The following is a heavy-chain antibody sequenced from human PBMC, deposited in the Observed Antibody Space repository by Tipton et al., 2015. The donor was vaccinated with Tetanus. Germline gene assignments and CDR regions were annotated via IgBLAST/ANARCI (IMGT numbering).Heavy chain of an antibody. V-gene: IGHV4-39*01. Sequence: TLSLTCIVSGDSISDSTYYWGWIRQPPGKALEWIGSIYESGDTYSTPSLKSRLTMSVDTSMNQFSLRLRSLTAADTAVYFCARHNSGYFTFFDNWGQGTLVTVPS. D-gene: IGHD3-22*01. CDR1: GDSISDSTYY. CDR2: IYESGDT. CDR3: ARHNSGYFTFFDN. J-gene: IGHJ4*02.